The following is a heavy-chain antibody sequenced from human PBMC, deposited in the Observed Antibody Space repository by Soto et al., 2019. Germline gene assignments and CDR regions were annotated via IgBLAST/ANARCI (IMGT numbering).Heavy chain of an antibody. V-gene: IGHV1-24*01. CDR1: GYTLTELS. Sequence: ASVKVSCKVSGYTLTELSMHWVRQAPGKGLEWMGGFDPEDGETIYAQKFQGRVTMTEDTSTDTAYMELSSLRSEDTAVYYCETTYSSGWSIFDYWGQGTLVTVSS. CDR3: ETTYSSGWSIFDY. D-gene: IGHD6-19*01. CDR2: FDPEDGET. J-gene: IGHJ4*02.